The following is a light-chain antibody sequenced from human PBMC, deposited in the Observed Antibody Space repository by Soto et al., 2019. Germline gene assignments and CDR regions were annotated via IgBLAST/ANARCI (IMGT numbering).Light chain of an antibody. J-gene: IGKJ3*01. CDR3: QQYVVSPLT. CDR1: ESLITKA. CDR2: GAF. Sequence: EIVLTQSPGTLSLSPGETATVSCRATESLITKALAWYQQKPGQAPRLLLYGAFTRDAAIPDRFNGSGSGTDFALTISRLDLEDSAVYYCQQYVVSPLTFGPGTKV. V-gene: IGKV3-20*01.